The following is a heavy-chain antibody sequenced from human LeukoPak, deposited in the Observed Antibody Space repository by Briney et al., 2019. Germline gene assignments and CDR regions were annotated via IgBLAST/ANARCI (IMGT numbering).Heavy chain of an antibody. Sequence: ETLSLTCAVYGGSFSGYYWSWVRQAPGQGLEWIGRIKSKTDGETTEYAAPVKGRFTISRDDSKNTLYLQMNSLKTEDTAVYYCTTLRLALAYGVDVWGQGTTVTVSS. CDR3: TTLRLALAYGVDV. V-gene: IGHV3-15*01. J-gene: IGHJ6*02. CDR1: GGSFSGYY. CDR2: IKSKTDGETT. D-gene: IGHD5/OR15-5a*01.